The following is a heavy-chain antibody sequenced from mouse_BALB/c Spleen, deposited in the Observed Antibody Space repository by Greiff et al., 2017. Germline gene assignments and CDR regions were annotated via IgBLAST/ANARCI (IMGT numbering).Heavy chain of an antibody. J-gene: IGHJ4*01. D-gene: IGHD2-13*01. CDR3: AIGRGDNDYYAMDY. Sequence: QVQLQQSGAELVRPGASVKLSCKASGYSFTSYWMNWVKQRPGQGLEWIGMIHPSDSETRLNQKFKDKATLTVDKSSSTAYMQLSSPTSEDSAVYYRAIGRGDNDYYAMDYWGQGTSVTVAS. CDR1: GYSFTSYW. V-gene: IGHV1-74*01. CDR2: IHPSDSET.